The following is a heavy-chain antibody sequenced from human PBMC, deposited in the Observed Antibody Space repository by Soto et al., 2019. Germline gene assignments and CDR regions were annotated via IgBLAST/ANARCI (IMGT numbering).Heavy chain of an antibody. CDR1: GFTFSNAW. Sequence: GGSLRLSCAASGFTFSNAWMNWVRQAPGKGLEWVGRIKSKTDGGTTDYAAPVKGRFTISRDDSKNTLYLQMNSLKTEDTAVYYCNDGNYYYGMDVWGQGTTVTVSS. CDR3: NDGNYYYGMDV. CDR2: IKSKTDGGTT. D-gene: IGHD1-1*01. J-gene: IGHJ6*02. V-gene: IGHV3-15*07.